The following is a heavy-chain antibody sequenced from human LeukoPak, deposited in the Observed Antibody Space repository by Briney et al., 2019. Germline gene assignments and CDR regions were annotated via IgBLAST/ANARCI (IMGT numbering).Heavy chain of an antibody. J-gene: IGHJ4*02. V-gene: IGHV3-23*01. Sequence: GSLRLSCAASGFTFSSYAMNWVRQAPGKGLEWVSGIRVGGEIYYADSVKGRFTISRDNSKNTLYLQMNSLRSEDTAVYYCATDLRWPHIVGATRGDYWGQGTLVTVSS. CDR1: GFTFSSYA. CDR2: IRVGGEI. D-gene: IGHD1-26*01. CDR3: ATDLRWPHIVGATRGDY.